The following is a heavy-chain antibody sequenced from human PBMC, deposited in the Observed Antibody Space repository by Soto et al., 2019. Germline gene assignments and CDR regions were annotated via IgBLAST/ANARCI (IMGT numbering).Heavy chain of an antibody. V-gene: IGHV4-31*03. J-gene: IGHJ4*02. CDR2: IYYSGST. D-gene: IGHD4-17*01. CDR3: AKGIRGDYGDYYFDY. Sequence: SETLSLTCTVSGGSISSGGYYWSWIRQHPGKGLEWIGYIYYSGSTYYNPSLKSRVTISVDTSKNQFSLKLSSVTAADTAVYYCAKGIRGDYGDYYFDYWGQGTLVTVSS. CDR1: GGSISSGGYY.